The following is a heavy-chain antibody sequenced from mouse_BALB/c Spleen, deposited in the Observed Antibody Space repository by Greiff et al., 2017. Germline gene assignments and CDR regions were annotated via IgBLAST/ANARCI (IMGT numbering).Heavy chain of an antibody. CDR1: GFTFSSYY. J-gene: IGHJ4*01. Sequence: EVQLVESGGGLVKLGGSLKLSCAASGFTFSSYYMSWVRQTPEKRLELVAAINSNGGSTYYPDTVKGRFTISRDNAKNTLYLQMSSLKSEDTALYYCARRDLHEAMDYWGQGTSVTVSS. V-gene: IGHV5-6-2*01. CDR3: ARRDLHEAMDY. CDR2: INSNGGST.